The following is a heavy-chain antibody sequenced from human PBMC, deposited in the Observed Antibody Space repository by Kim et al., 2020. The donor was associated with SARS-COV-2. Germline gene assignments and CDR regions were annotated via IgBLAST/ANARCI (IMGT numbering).Heavy chain of an antibody. D-gene: IGHD3-3*01. CDR2: INAGNGNT. V-gene: IGHV1-3*01. CDR3: ARAQSITIFGVVKAFDI. Sequence: ASVKVSCKASGYTFTSYAMHWVRQAPGQRLEWMGWINAGNGNTKYSQKFQGRVTITRDTSASTAYMELSSLRSEDTAVYYCARAQSITIFGVVKAFDIWGQGTMVTVSS. J-gene: IGHJ3*02. CDR1: GYTFTSYA.